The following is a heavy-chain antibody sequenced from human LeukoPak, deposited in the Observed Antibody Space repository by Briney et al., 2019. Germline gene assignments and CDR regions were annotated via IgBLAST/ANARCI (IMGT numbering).Heavy chain of an antibody. CDR1: GYSFTSYW. Sequence: KFGESLKISCKGSGYSFTSYWIGWVRQMPGKGLEWMGIIYPGDSDTRYSPSFQGQVTISADKSISTAYLQWSSLKASDTAMYYCARLTGGYSSGWSGGEYWGQGTLVTVSS. CDR3: ARLTGGYSSGWSGGEY. D-gene: IGHD6-19*01. CDR2: IYPGDSDT. V-gene: IGHV5-51*01. J-gene: IGHJ4*02.